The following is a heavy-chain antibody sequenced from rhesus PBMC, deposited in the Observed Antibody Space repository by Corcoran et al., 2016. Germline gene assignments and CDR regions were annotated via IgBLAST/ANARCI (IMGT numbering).Heavy chain of an antibody. V-gene: IGHV4-122*02. CDR2: ITYSGST. D-gene: IGHD4-23*01. J-gene: IGHJ4*01. Sequence: QVQLQESGPGLVEPSEPLSLTCAVSGYSISSGYSWSWIRPPPGEGREWIGYITYSGSTSYNPALKRRGTISRDTSKNQVYLKLSSVTAADTAVYDCAREEDSNPFDYWGQGVLVTVSS. CDR1: GYSISSGYS. CDR3: AREEDSNPFDY.